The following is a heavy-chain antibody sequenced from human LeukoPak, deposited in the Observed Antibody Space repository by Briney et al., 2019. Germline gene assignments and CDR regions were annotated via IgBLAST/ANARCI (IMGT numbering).Heavy chain of an antibody. Sequence: HAGGSLRLSCAASGFTFSSHWMSWVRQAPGKGLEWVANIKQDGSEKYYADSVKGRFTISRDNAKNSLSLQMNSLRAEDTALYYCAREGRVLTTPNSWGQGTLVTVSS. CDR1: GFTFSSHW. J-gene: IGHJ4*02. D-gene: IGHD3-3*01. V-gene: IGHV3-7*01. CDR2: IKQDGSEK. CDR3: AREGRVLTTPNS.